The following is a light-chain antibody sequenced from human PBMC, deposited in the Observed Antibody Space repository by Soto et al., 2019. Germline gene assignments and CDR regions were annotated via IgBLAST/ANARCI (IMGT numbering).Light chain of an antibody. Sequence: DLPLTQSPSFLSASVGDRVIITCRASQGIGSYLGWYQQAPGKAPKLLIYGASTLQSGVPSRFSGSGSGTEFTLTISSLQPEDVATYYCQQYNSYLYTFGQGTKLEIK. V-gene: IGKV1-9*01. J-gene: IGKJ2*01. CDR1: QGIGSY. CDR2: GAS. CDR3: QQYNSYLYT.